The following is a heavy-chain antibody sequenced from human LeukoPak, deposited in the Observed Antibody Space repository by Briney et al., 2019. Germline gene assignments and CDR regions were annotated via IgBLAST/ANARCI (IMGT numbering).Heavy chain of an antibody. CDR2: IYYSGST. Sequence: PSETLSLTCTVSGGSISSGDYYWSWIRQPPGKGLEWIGYIYYSGSTYYNPSLKSRVTISVDTSKNQFSLKLSSVTAADTAVYYCARGGCSSTSCYIDAFDIWGQGTMVTVSS. CDR1: GGSISSGDYY. V-gene: IGHV4-30-4*01. J-gene: IGHJ3*02. CDR3: ARGGCSSTSCYIDAFDI. D-gene: IGHD2-2*02.